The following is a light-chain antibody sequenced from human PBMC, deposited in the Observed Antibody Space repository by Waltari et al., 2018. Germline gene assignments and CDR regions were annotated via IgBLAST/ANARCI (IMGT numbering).Light chain of an antibody. J-gene: IGKJ2*01. CDR3: QQYGSSFV. V-gene: IGKV3-20*01. CDR2: DAS. Sequence: ELVLTQSPGTLSLSPGERATLSCRASQSLQSSYLAWYQQKPGQAPRLLIYDASSRATGIADKFSGSGAGTDFTLTISRLEPEDFAVYYCQQYGSSFVFGQGTKLEIK. CDR1: QSLQSSY.